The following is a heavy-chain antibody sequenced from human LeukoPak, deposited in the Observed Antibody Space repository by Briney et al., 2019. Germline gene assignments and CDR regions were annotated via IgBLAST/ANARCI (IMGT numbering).Heavy chain of an antibody. CDR2: IYYSGST. D-gene: IGHD3-16*01. V-gene: IGHV4-59*01. Sequence: SETLSLTCTASGGPISSYYWSWIRQPPGKGLEWIGYIYYSGSTNYNPSLKSRVTISVDTSKNQFSLKLSSVTAADTAVYYCARVWGGFDPWGQGTLVTVSS. CDR1: GGPISSYY. CDR3: ARVWGGFDP. J-gene: IGHJ5*02.